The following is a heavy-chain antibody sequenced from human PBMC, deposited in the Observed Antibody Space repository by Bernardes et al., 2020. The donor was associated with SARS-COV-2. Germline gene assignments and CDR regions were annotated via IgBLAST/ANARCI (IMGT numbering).Heavy chain of an antibody. V-gene: IGHV3-33*01. Sequence: GGSLRLSCAASGFTFSSYGMHWVRQAPGKGLEWVAVIWYDGSNKYYADSVKGRFTISRDHSKNTLYLQMNSLRAEDTAVYYCARDRDYYDSSGYYYWTTNYYGMDGWGQGTTVTVSS. J-gene: IGHJ6*02. CDR2: IWYDGSNK. CDR1: GFTFSSYG. CDR3: ARDRDYYDSSGYYYWTTNYYGMDG. D-gene: IGHD3-22*01.